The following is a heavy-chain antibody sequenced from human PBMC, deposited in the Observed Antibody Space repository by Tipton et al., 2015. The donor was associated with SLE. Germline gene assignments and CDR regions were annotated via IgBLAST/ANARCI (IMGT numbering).Heavy chain of an antibody. V-gene: IGHV4-59*01. CDR3: ARGYYYYMDV. J-gene: IGHJ6*03. CDR1: AGSISSYY. Sequence: TLSLTCTVSAGSISSYYWSWIWQPPGKGLEWIGDIYYSGSTNYNPSLKSRVTISIDTSKNHFSLKVNPVTAADTAVYYCARGYYYYMDVWGKGTTVTVSS. CDR2: IYYSGST.